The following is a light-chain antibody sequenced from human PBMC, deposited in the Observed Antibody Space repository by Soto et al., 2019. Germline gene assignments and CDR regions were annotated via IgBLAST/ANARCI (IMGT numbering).Light chain of an antibody. V-gene: IGLV2-14*03. CDR2: DVK. CDR3: SSYTDSNTVV. CDR1: SSDVGGHNS. Sequence: QSALTQPASVSGSPGQSITISCTGSSSDVGGHNSISWYQHHPVKAPKLILYDVKNRPSGVSDRFSDSKSGNTASLTISGLQAEDEADYYFSSYTDSNTVVFGGGTKLTVL. J-gene: IGLJ2*01.